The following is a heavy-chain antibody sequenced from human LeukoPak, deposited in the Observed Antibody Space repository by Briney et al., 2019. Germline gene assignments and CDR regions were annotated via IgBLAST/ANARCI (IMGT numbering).Heavy chain of an antibody. Sequence: SVKVSCKASGGTFSSYAISWVRQAPGQGLECMGGIIPIFGTANYAQKFQGRVTITTDESTSTAYMELSSLRSEDTAVYYCAKGKDIVVVPAAMPTWFDPWGQGTLVTVSS. CDR1: GGTFSSYA. CDR3: AKGKDIVVVPAAMPTWFDP. J-gene: IGHJ5*02. CDR2: IIPIFGTA. V-gene: IGHV1-69*05. D-gene: IGHD2-2*01.